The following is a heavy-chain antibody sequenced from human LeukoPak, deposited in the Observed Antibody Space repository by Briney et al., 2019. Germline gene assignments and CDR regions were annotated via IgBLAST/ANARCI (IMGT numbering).Heavy chain of an antibody. CDR3: ANEWLHVSGSYKANN. CDR1: GFTVSSNY. J-gene: IGHJ4*02. Sequence: PGGSLRLSCAASGFTVSSNYMSWVRQAPGKGLEWVAFIRSDGSDKYHADSVKGRFTISRDNSKNTLYLQMNSLRTEDTAVYYCANEWLHVSGSYKANNWGQGTLVTVSS. CDR2: IRSDGSDK. D-gene: IGHD3-10*01. V-gene: IGHV3-30*02.